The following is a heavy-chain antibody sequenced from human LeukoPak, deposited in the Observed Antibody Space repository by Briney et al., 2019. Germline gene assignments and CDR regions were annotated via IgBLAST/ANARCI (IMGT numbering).Heavy chain of an antibody. J-gene: IGHJ4*02. CDR3: GRDREGIDY. CDR1: GYSFTGYY. CDR2: INTNSGGT. V-gene: IGHV1-2*02. D-gene: IGHD3-10*01. Sequence: GASVKVSCKASGYSFTGYYMHWVRQAPGQGLEWMGWINTNSGGTNFAQKFQGRDTMTRDTSITTAYMELSSLRSDDTAVYYCGRDREGIDYWGQGTLVTVSS.